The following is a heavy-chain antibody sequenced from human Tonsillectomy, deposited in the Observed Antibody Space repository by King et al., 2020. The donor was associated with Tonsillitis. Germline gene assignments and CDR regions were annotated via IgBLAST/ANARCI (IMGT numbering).Heavy chain of an antibody. D-gene: IGHD3/OR15-3a*01. V-gene: IGHV4-59*08. CDR3: ARHRIGPKRQIDS. J-gene: IGHJ4*02. CDR1: GGSINNYY. Sequence: VQLQESGPGLVKPSETLSLTCTVSGGSINNYYWSWIRQPPGKGLEWIAYISYIGSTNYNPSLKSRVTISVDTSNDQFSLKLSSVTAADTAVYYCARHRIGPKRQIDSWGQGTLVTVSS. CDR2: ISYIGST.